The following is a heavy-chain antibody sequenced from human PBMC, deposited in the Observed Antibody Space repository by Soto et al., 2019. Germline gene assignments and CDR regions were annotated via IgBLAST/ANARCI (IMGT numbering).Heavy chain of an antibody. Sequence: GRSLRLSCAASGFTFSSYAMSWVRQAPGKGLEWVSAISGTGGSTYYADSVKGRFTISRDNSKNTLYLQMNSLRAEDTAVYYCAKDSSAWSNWFDPWGQGTLVTVSS. CDR1: GFTFSSYA. V-gene: IGHV3-23*01. CDR3: AKDSSAWSNWFDP. D-gene: IGHD6-19*01. J-gene: IGHJ5*02. CDR2: ISGTGGST.